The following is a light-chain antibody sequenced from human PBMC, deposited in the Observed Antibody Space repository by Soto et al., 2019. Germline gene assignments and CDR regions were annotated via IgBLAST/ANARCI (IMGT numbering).Light chain of an antibody. J-gene: IGKJ1*01. CDR3: QQSYSIPRT. CDR1: QSISSC. V-gene: IGKV1-39*01. Sequence: MQIKQYPASLSASVGDSVTITCRASQSISSCLNWYQQKPGKAPKLLISATSSLQSGVPSRFSGSRFGTDFTLSITSLHPGDFAHNYCQQSYSIPRTFGHGTKLDIK. CDR2: ATS.